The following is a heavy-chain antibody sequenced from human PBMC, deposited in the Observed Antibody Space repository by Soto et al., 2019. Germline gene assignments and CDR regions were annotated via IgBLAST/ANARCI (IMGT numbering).Heavy chain of an antibody. Sequence: ASVKVSCKSSGYTFTGYYMHWVRQPPGQGLWRMGWINPNSGGTNYAQKFQGSVTMPRDTSLSTAYMVLSRLRSDDTPAYYCARERKGLVSRAACGANAIGMEVWGQGTTVTVSS. CDR1: GYTFTGYY. CDR2: INPNSGGT. V-gene: IGHV1-2*02. J-gene: IGHJ6*02. D-gene: IGHD6-6*01. CDR3: ARERKGLVSRAACGANAIGMEV.